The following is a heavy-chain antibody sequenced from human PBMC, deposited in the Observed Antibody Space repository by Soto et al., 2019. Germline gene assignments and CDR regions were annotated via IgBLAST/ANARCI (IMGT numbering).Heavy chain of an antibody. D-gene: IGHD6-6*01. CDR2: ISYDGSNK. Sequence: GGSLRLSCAASGFTFSSYGMHWARQAPGKGLEWVAVISYDGSNKYYADSVKGRFTISRDNSKNTLYLQMNSLRAEDTAVYFCAKEGAYSSFFDYWGQGTLVTVSS. CDR3: AKEGAYSSFFDY. V-gene: IGHV3-30*18. J-gene: IGHJ4*02. CDR1: GFTFSSYG.